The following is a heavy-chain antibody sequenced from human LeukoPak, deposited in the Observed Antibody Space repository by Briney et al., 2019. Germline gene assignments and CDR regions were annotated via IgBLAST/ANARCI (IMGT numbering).Heavy chain of an antibody. Sequence: GGSLRLSCAASGFTFSSYAMSWVRQAPGKGLEWVSAISGSGGSTYYADSVKGRFTISRDDSKNTLYLQMNSLRAEDTAVYYCAKICSSTSCYSYWGQGTLVTVSS. J-gene: IGHJ4*02. CDR3: AKICSSTSCYSY. CDR1: GFTFSSYA. V-gene: IGHV3-23*01. D-gene: IGHD2-2*02. CDR2: ISGSGGST.